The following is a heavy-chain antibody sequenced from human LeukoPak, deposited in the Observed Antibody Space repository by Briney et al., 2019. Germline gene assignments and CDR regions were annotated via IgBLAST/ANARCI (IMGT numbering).Heavy chain of an antibody. CDR2: IYYSGST. J-gene: IGHJ5*02. D-gene: IGHD4-17*01. CDR1: GGSLSSGDYY. CDR3: ARECTVTTVGGSFDWFDP. Sequence: SETLSLTCTVSGGSLSSGDYYWRWLRQPPGKGLEWIGYIYYSGSTYYNPSLKSRVTISVDTSKNQFSLKQSSVTAADTAVYYCARECTVTTVGGSFDWFDPWGQGTLVTVSS. V-gene: IGHV4-30-4*08.